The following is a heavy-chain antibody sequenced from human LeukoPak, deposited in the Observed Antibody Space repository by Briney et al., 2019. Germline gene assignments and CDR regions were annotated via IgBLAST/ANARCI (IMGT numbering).Heavy chain of an antibody. CDR3: ARGGGWGSAPRFDP. V-gene: IGHV1-2*02. CDR1: GYTFTGYY. J-gene: IGHJ5*02. Sequence: ASVKVSCKASGYTFTGYYMHWARQAPGQGLEWMGWINPNSGGTNYAQKFQGRVTMTRDTSISTAYMELSRLRSDDTAVYYCARGGGWGSAPRFDPWGQGTLVTVSS. D-gene: IGHD7-27*01. CDR2: INPNSGGT.